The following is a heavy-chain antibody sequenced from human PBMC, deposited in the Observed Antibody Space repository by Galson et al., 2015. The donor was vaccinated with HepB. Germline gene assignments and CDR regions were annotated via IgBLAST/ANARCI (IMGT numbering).Heavy chain of an antibody. D-gene: IGHD2-2*01. CDR2: ISAYNGNT. CDR1: GYTFTSYG. J-gene: IGHJ4*02. V-gene: IGHV1-18*01. CDR3: ARVRGGILGYCSSTSCYEGWVYFDY. Sequence: SVKVSCKASGYTFTSYGISWVRQAPGQGLEWMGWISAYNGNTSYAQKLQGRVTMTTDTSTSTAYMELRSLRSDDTAVYYCARVRGGILGYCSSTSCYEGWVYFDYWGQGTLVTVSS.